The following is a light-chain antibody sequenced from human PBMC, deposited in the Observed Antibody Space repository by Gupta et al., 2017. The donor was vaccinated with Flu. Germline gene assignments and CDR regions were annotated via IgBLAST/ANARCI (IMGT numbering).Light chain of an antibody. V-gene: IGKV3-20*01. Sequence: ATLSCRASQSVNDNYLAWYQQKPGQPPRLLIYAASTRATDIPDRFSGSGSGTDLTLSINRLEPEDFAVYYCQQYETSPPLFIFGQGTRLDIK. CDR2: AAS. CDR3: QQYETSPPLFI. J-gene: IGKJ2*01. CDR1: QSVNDNY.